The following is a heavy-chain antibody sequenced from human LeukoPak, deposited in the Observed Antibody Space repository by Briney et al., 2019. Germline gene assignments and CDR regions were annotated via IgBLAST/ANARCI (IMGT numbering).Heavy chain of an antibody. CDR2: IKEDGSDK. CDR3: ASGHCHGISCYGGDGFDI. CDR1: GFTFSSYW. Sequence: GGSLRLSCVASGFTFSSYWMSWVRQAPGKGLEWVANIKEDGSDKYYVDSVKGRFTISRDNAKNSLYLQMNNLTGEDTAVYYCASGHCHGISCYGGDGFDIWGQGTMVTVSS. V-gene: IGHV3-7*01. J-gene: IGHJ3*02. D-gene: IGHD2-2*01.